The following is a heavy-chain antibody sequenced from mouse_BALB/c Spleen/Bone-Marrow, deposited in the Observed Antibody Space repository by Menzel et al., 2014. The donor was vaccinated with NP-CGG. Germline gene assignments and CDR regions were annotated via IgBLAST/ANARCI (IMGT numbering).Heavy chain of an antibody. Sequence: VQLQQSGAELVRSGASVRLSCTTSDFNIKDYYIHWVKQRPVQGLEWIGWIDPESGDTEYAPKFQGKATMSADTSSNTAYLQLSSLTSEDTAVYYCSAGVTTRAWFSYWGQGTLVTVSA. CDR1: DFNIKDYY. D-gene: IGHD2-2*01. V-gene: IGHV14-4*02. CDR3: SAGVTTRAWFSY. CDR2: IDPESGDT. J-gene: IGHJ3*01.